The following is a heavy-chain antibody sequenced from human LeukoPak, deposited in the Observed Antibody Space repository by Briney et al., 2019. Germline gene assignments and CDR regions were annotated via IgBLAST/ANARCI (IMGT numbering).Heavy chain of an antibody. D-gene: IGHD1-26*01. Sequence: SETLSLTCAVYGGSFSGYYWSWIRLPPGKGLEWIGEINHSGSTNYNPSLKSRVTISVDTSKNQFSLKLSSVTAADTAVYYCARGAWGSGSYFDYWGQGTLVTVSS. V-gene: IGHV4-34*01. CDR3: ARGAWGSGSYFDY. CDR1: GGSFSGYY. CDR2: INHSGST. J-gene: IGHJ4*02.